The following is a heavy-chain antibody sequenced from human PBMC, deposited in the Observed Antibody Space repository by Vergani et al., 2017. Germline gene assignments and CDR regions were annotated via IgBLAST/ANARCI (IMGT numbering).Heavy chain of an antibody. CDR2: IYYSGST. V-gene: IGHV4-59*12. D-gene: IGHD6-6*01. J-gene: IGHJ5*02. Sequence: QVQLQESGPGLVKPSETLSLTCTVSGGSISSYYWSWIRQPPGKGLEWIGYIYYSGSTYYNPSLKSRVTISVDTSKNQFSLKLSSVTAADTAVYYCARTLEYSSSTPWFDPWGQGTLVTVSS. CDR3: ARTLEYSSSTPWFDP. CDR1: GGSISSYY.